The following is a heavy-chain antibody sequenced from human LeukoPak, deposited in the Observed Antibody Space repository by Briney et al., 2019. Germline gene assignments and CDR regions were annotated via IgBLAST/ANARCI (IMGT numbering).Heavy chain of an antibody. CDR3: ARALGCSGGSCYSGEAIWFDP. CDR1: GGSFSGYY. J-gene: IGHJ5*02. D-gene: IGHD2-15*01. Sequence: SETLSLTCAVYGGSFSGYYWSWIRQPPGKGLEWIGEINHSGSTNYNPSLKRRVTISLDTSKNQFPLKLSSVTAADTAVYYCARALGCSGGSCYSGEAIWFDPWGQGTLVTVSS. CDR2: INHSGST. V-gene: IGHV4-34*01.